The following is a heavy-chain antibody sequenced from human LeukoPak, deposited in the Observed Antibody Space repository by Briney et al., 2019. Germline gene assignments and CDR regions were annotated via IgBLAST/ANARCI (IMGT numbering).Heavy chain of an antibody. V-gene: IGHV4-59*11. J-gene: IGHJ3*02. Sequence: PSETLSLTCTVSSGSISSHYWSSVRQPPGKGREWIGYMYYSGTTNYNPSLKSRITTSVDTSKNQFSLKLSSVTAADTAVYFCARFTKYDGGGSYLDIWGQGTMVTVSS. CDR1: SGSISSHY. D-gene: IGHD3-22*01. CDR3: ARFTKYDGGGSYLDI. CDR2: MYYSGTT.